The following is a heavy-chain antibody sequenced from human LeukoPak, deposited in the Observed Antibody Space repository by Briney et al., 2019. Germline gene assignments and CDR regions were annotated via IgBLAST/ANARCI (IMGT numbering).Heavy chain of an antibody. V-gene: IGHV3-33*01. CDR3: ARWGGTRQYYFDY. Sequence: GRSLRLSCAVSGFSFSDYGFHWVRQAPGKGLEGVAVTRFDGSIKQYADSVKGRFTISRDDSKNTLYLQMNFLKSEDTAVYYCARWGGTRQYYFDYWGQGTLVTVSS. J-gene: IGHJ4*02. CDR2: TRFDGSIK. CDR1: GFSFSDYG. D-gene: IGHD1-1*01.